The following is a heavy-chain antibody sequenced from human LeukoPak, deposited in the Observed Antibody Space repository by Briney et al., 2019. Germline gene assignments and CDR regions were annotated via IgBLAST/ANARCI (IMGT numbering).Heavy chain of an antibody. V-gene: IGHV3-7*03. Sequence: GGSLRLSCAASGFTFSSYWMSWVRQAPGKGLEWVANIKQDGSEKYYVDSVKGRFTISRDQANNTLYLQMNTLRDEDTAVYYCARGPRYSFYWGQGTLVSVSS. CDR2: IKQDGSEK. J-gene: IGHJ4*02. CDR1: GFTFSSYW. CDR3: ARGPRYSFY. D-gene: IGHD6-13*01.